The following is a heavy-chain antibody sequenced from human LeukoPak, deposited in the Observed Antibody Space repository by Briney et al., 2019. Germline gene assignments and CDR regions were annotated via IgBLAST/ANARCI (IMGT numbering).Heavy chain of an antibody. V-gene: IGHV1-69*05. CDR3: ARYLYDSSCHYYGFDC. CDR2: NIPIFGTA. J-gene: IGHJ4*02. D-gene: IGHD3-22*01. Sequence: GSWVKVSCKASVGTFSSYAISWVRQAPGKGLECRGGNIPIFGTANYAQKFQGRVTITTDESTRTAYMELSSLRSDGAAVYDCARYLYDSSCHYYGFDCWGQGTEDTVSS. CDR1: VGTFSSYA.